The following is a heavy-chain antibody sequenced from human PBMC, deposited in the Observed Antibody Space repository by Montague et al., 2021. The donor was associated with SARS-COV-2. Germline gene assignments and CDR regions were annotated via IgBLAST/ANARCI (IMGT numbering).Heavy chain of an antibody. Sequence: SETLSLTCTVSGGSISTYYWSWIRQPPGKGLEWTGYIYYSGSTNXSPSLKSRVTISVDTSKNQFSLKLSSVTAADTAVYYCARDGYNAHQNYWYFDLWGRGTLVTVSS. CDR2: IYYSGST. CDR3: ARDGYNAHQNYWYFDL. V-gene: IGHV4-59*12. CDR1: GGSISTYY. D-gene: IGHD5-24*01. J-gene: IGHJ2*01.